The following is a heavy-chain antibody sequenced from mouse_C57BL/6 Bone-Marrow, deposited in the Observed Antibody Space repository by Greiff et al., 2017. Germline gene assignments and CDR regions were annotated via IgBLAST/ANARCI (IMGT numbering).Heavy chain of an antibody. Sequence: QVQLKESGAELARPGASVKMSCKASGYTFTSYTMHWVKQRPGQGLEWIGYINPSSGYTKYNQKFKDKATLTADKSSSTAYMQLSSLTSEDSAVYYCARSGLRRDYWGQGTTLTVSS. D-gene: IGHD2-4*01. J-gene: IGHJ2*01. CDR1: GYTFTSYT. CDR2: INPSSGYT. V-gene: IGHV1-4*01. CDR3: ARSGLRRDY.